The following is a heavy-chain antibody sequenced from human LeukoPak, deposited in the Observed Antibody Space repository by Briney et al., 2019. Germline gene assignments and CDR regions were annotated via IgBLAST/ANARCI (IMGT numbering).Heavy chain of an antibody. CDR1: GSTFSNYS. Sequence: PGGSLRLSCAASGSTFSNYSMNWVRQAPGKGLEWVSSISSSSSYIYYADSVKGRFTISRDNAKNSLYLQMNSLRAEDTAVYYCARDLGTYSHFRPPSDYWGQGTLVTVSS. V-gene: IGHV3-21*01. CDR2: ISSSSSYI. D-gene: IGHD3-10*01. CDR3: ARDLGTYSHFRPPSDY. J-gene: IGHJ4*02.